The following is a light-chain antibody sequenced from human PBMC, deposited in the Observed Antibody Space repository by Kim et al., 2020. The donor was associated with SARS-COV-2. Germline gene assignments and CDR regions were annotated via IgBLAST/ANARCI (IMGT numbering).Light chain of an antibody. CDR1: SYIGSNF. J-gene: IGLJ3*02. CDR3: ATWDDSVSGWV. Sequence: SGTPGQWFTISCSYIGSNFVFWYQQVPGTAPKVLIYRNDQRPSGVPDRFSGSKSGTSASLAITGLRSEDEADYYCATWDDSVSGWVFGGGTKLSVL. CDR2: RND. V-gene: IGLV1-47*01.